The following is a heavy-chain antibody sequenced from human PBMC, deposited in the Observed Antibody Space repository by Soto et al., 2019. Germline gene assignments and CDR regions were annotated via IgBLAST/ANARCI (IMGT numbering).Heavy chain of an antibody. V-gene: IGHV4-34*01. Sequence: QVQLQQWGAGLLKPSETLSLTCAVYGGSFSGYYWSWIRQPPGKGLEWIGEIHHSGSTNYNPSLKSRVTIAVDTSKNQYSLQLSSVTAAYTAVYYCARGLLLWFGEADYYYYGMDVWGQGTTVTVSS. J-gene: IGHJ6*02. CDR1: GGSFSGYY. CDR3: ARGLLLWFGEADYYYYGMDV. D-gene: IGHD3-10*01. CDR2: IHHSGST.